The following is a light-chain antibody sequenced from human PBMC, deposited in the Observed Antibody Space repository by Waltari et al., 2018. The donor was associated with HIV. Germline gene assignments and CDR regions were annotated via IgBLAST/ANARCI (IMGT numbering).Light chain of an antibody. V-gene: IGLV3-25*03. CDR2: KDI. CDR3: QSTDFDGTWV. Sequence: SSDLTQTPSVSVSPGQTARITCSSGSLPKSSSSWYRQKAGQAPVLLIYKDIERPSGIPERISGSESGTGVTLTISGVQAGDEGDYFCQSTDFDGTWVFGGGTKLTVL. J-gene: IGLJ3*02. CDR1: SLPKSS.